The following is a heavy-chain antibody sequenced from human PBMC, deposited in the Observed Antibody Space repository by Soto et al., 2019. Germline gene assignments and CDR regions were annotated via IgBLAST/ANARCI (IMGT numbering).Heavy chain of an antibody. CDR3: ARDPKTSGGQHWAFNYFDS. J-gene: IGHJ4*02. CDR2: ISYDGTNK. Sequence: PGGSLRLSCAASGFSFSISPMHWVRQAPGKGPEWVALISYDGTNKFYADSVKGRFTISRDNSKSTLYLQVDSLRPKDAAVYYCARDPKTSGGQHWAFNYFDSWGQGTLVTVSS. V-gene: IGHV3-30-3*01. D-gene: IGHD7-27*01. CDR1: GFSFSISP.